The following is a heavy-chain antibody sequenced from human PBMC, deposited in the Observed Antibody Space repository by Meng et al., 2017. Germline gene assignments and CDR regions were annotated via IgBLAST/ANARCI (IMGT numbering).Heavy chain of an antibody. V-gene: IGHV3-15*04. CDR2: IERKSDGGTI. CDR1: GLRFTDAW. Sequence: VQLVESGGGLVKPGGSLRISCVASGLRFTDAWMSWVRQAPGKGLEWVGRIERKSDGGTIYYAAPVKGRFTISRDDSKNTLYLQMDSLINEDTAVYFCATGAAAADHWGQGTLVTVSS. D-gene: IGHD6-13*01. J-gene: IGHJ4*02. CDR3: ATGAAAADH.